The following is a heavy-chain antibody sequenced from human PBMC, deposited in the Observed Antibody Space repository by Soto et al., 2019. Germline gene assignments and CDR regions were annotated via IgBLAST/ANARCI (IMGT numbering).Heavy chain of an antibody. V-gene: IGHV1-46*01. CDR3: ARDFSTAVAGTAFDY. CDR1: GYTFTSYY. J-gene: IGHJ4*02. D-gene: IGHD6-19*01. CDR2: INPSGGST. Sequence: VASVKVSCKASGYTFTSYYMHWVRQALGQGLEWMGIINPSGGSTSYAQKFQGRVTMTRDTSTSTVYMELSSLRSEDTAVYYCARDFSTAVAGTAFDYWGQGTLVTVSS.